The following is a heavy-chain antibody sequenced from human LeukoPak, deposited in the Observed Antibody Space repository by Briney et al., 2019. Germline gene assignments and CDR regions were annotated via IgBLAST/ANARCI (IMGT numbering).Heavy chain of an antibody. D-gene: IGHD3-3*01. J-gene: IGHJ5*01. CDR1: GGSISSGGYY. CDR3: ARVRRSLNWFDS. V-gene: IGHV4-31*03. Sequence: SETLSLTCTVSGGSISSGGYYWSWIRQHPGKGLEWIGYIYYSGSTYYNPSLKSRVTILVDTSKNQFSLKLSSVTDADTAVYYCARVRRSLNWFDSWGQGTLVTVSS. CDR2: IYYSGST.